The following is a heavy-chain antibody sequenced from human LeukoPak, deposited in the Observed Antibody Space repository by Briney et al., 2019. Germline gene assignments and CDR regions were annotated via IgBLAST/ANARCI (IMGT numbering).Heavy chain of an antibody. CDR2: IRSKTDGGTT. Sequence: PGGSLSLSCATAGFTFSSYWMNWVRQAPGKGLEWVGSIRSKTDGGTTDYAAPVKGRFTISRDDSKNTLYLQMNSLKTEDTAVYYCSDMSAPGYWGQGTLVTVSS. J-gene: IGHJ4*02. D-gene: IGHD6-6*01. CDR1: GFTFSSYW. CDR3: SDMSAPGY. V-gene: IGHV3-15*01.